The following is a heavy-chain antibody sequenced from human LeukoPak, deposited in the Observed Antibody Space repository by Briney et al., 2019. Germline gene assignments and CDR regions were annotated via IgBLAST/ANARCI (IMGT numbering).Heavy chain of an antibody. Sequence: ASVKVSCKASGYTFTSYGISWVRQAPGQGLEWMGWINPNSGDTNYAQKFQGRVTMTRDKSISTAYMELSRLRSDDTAVYYCARVRYRLAETYIDYWGQGTLVTVSS. CDR2: INPNSGDT. V-gene: IGHV1-2*02. CDR3: ARVRYRLAETYIDY. D-gene: IGHD3-16*01. CDR1: GYTFTSYG. J-gene: IGHJ4*02.